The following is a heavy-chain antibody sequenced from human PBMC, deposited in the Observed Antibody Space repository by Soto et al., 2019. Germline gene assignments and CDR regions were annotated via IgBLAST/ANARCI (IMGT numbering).Heavy chain of an antibody. CDR2: ISYDGSNK. J-gene: IGHJ4*02. Sequence: QVQLVESGGRVVQSGRSLRLSCATSGFNFYSHGMHWVRQSPGKGLEWVAVISYDGSNKYYMESVKGRFTISRDNSKNTLSLQMNSLRAEDTAVYYCAKDLSGVTVIDATQGFDSWGQGTLVTVSS. CDR3: AKDLSGVTVIDATQGFDS. CDR1: GFNFYSHG. D-gene: IGHD2-15*01. V-gene: IGHV3-30*18.